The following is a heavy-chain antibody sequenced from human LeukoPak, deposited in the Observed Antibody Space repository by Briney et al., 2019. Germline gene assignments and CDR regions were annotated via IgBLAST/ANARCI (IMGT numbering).Heavy chain of an antibody. CDR2: IRYDGSNK. CDR1: GFTFSSYG. CDR3: AKDVGVQQLGYFDY. D-gene: IGHD6-13*01. V-gene: IGHV3-30*02. Sequence: PGGSLRLSCAASGFTFSSYGMHWVRQAPGKGLEWVAFIRYDGSNKYYADSVKGRFTISRDNSKNTLYLQMNSLRAEDTAVYYCAKDVGVQQLGYFDYWGQGTLVTVSS. J-gene: IGHJ4*02.